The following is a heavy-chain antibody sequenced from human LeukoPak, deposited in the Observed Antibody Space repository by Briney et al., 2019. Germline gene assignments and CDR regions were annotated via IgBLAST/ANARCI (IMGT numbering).Heavy chain of an antibody. Sequence: SETPSLTCTVSGGSISSGGYYWSWIRQHPGKGLEWIGYIYYSGSTYYDPSLKSRVSMSVDTSKNQFSLKLSSVTAADTAVYYCARDLAAAGNFDYWGQGTLVTVSS. CDR1: GGSISSGGYY. CDR3: ARDLAAAGNFDY. J-gene: IGHJ4*02. V-gene: IGHV4-31*03. CDR2: IYYSGST. D-gene: IGHD6-13*01.